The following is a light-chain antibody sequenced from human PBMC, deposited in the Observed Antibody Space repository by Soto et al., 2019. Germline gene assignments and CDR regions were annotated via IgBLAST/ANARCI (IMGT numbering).Light chain of an antibody. V-gene: IGLV2-23*01. Sequence: QSALTQPASVSGSPGQSITISCTGTSSDVGSSNLVSWYQHHPGRAPKLMIYEGSKRPSGVSNRFSGSKSGNTASLIISGLQADDEADYYCSSYASSTTDVLFGGGTQLTVL. CDR1: SSDVGSSNL. J-gene: IGLJ3*02. CDR3: SSYASSTTDVL. CDR2: EGS.